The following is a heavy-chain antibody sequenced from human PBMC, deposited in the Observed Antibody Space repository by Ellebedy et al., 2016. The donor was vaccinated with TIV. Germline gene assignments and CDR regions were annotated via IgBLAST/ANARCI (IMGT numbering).Heavy chain of an antibody. CDR2: IDKSSSYT. J-gene: IGHJ4*02. CDR1: GFTFSDFY. CDR3: AREVPMLRGVTIEDY. V-gene: IGHV3-11*06. Sequence: GESLKISCAASGFTFSDFYMSWIRQAPGKGLEWVSYIDKSSSYTRYADSVKGRFTISRDNAKKSLFLQMNSLTVDDTAVYYCAREVPMLRGVTIEDYWGQGTLVTVSS. D-gene: IGHD3-10*01.